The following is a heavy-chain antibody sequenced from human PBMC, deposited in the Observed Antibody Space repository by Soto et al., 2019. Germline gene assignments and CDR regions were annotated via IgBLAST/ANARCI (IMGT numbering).Heavy chain of an antibody. CDR1: GFSFSTST. CDR2: IGRTGIDR. D-gene: IGHD2-2*02. Sequence: GGSLRLSCAASGFSFSTSTMNWVRQAPGKGLEFVSSIGRTGIDRYYIDSVKGRFTISRDNAQNSLYLQMNSLRAEDTAVYYCAKGPGYCSSTSCYRSFDYWGQGTLVTVSS. V-gene: IGHV3-21*01. J-gene: IGHJ4*02. CDR3: AKGPGYCSSTSCYRSFDY.